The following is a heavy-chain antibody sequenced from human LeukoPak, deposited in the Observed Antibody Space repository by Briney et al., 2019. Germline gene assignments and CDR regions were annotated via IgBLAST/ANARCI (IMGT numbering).Heavy chain of an antibody. CDR3: AREVEYQLHPLGATGVDY. V-gene: IGHV3-30-3*01. D-gene: IGHD2-2*01. CDR1: GFTFSSYA. CDR2: ISYDGSNK. Sequence: GGSLRLSCAASGFTFSSYAMHWVHQAPGKGLEWVAVISYDGSNKYYADSVKGRFTISRDNSKNTLYLQMNSLRAEDTAVYYCAREVEYQLHPLGATGVDYWGQGTLVTVSS. J-gene: IGHJ4*02.